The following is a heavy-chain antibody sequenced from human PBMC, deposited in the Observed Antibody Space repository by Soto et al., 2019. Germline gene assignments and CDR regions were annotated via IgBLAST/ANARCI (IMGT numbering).Heavy chain of an antibody. J-gene: IGHJ4*02. Sequence: QVQLVQSGAEVKKPGSSVKVSCKASGGTFSSYTISWVRQAPGQGLEWMGRIIPILGIANYAQKFQGRVTITADKSTRTAYMELSSLRSEDTAVYYCARGYCSGGSCQFDYWGQGTLVTVSS. D-gene: IGHD2-15*01. V-gene: IGHV1-69*02. CDR3: ARGYCSGGSCQFDY. CDR1: GGTFSSYT. CDR2: IIPILGIA.